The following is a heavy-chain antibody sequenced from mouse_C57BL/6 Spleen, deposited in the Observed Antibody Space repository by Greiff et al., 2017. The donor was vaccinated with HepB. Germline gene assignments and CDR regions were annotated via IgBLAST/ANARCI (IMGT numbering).Heavy chain of an antibody. Sequence: VQLQQSGAELVRPGSSVKLSCKASGYTFTSYWMDWVKQRPGQGLEWIGNIYPSDSETHYNQKFKDKATLTVDKSSSTAYMQLSSLTSEDSAVYYGARRYDYDGYFDVWGTGTTVTVSS. CDR2: IYPSDSET. J-gene: IGHJ1*03. CDR3: ARRYDYDGYFDV. CDR1: GYTFTSYW. D-gene: IGHD2-4*01. V-gene: IGHV1-61*01.